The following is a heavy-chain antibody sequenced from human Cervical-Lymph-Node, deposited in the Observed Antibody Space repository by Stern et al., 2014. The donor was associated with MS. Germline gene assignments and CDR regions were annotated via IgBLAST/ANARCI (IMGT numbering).Heavy chain of an antibody. CDR2: INPNSGGT. J-gene: IGHJ4*02. D-gene: IGHD3-10*01. CDR3: GRGVTGDRPDFDY. Sequence: QVQLVQSGAEVKKPGASVKVSCKASGYTFTGYYMHWVRQAPGQGLEWMGWINPNSGGTNYAQKFQGWVTMTTDTSISTAYMALSRVGSDDTACYYCGRGVTGDRPDFDYGGQGTLVTVSS. V-gene: IGHV1-2*04. CDR1: GYTFTGYY.